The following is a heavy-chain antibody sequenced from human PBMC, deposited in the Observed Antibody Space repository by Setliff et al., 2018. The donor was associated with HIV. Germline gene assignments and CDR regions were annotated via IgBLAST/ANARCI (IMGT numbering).Heavy chain of an antibody. Sequence: GSMRLSCAASGFTFSPYWMHWVRQAPGKGLVWVSRINSDGTSTTYADSVKGRFTISRDNAKNTLYLQMNSLRAEDTAVYYCARDLSYDYDRSSDTFDYWGQGTLVTVSS. CDR2: INSDGTST. D-gene: IGHD3-22*01. CDR1: GFTFSPYW. CDR3: ARDLSYDYDRSSDTFDY. V-gene: IGHV3-74*03. J-gene: IGHJ4*02.